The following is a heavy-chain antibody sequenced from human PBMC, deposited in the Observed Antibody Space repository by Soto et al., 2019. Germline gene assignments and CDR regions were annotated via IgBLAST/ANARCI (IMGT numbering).Heavy chain of an antibody. CDR2: ISAYNGNT. CDR1: GYTFTSYG. Sequence: ASVKVSCKASGYTFTSYGISWVRQAPGQGLEWMGWISAYNGNTNYAQKLQGRVTMTTDTSTSTAYMELRSLRSDDTAVYYCARDQRGFLEWLPFFDYWGQGTLVTVSS. J-gene: IGHJ4*02. D-gene: IGHD3-3*01. V-gene: IGHV1-18*01. CDR3: ARDQRGFLEWLPFFDY.